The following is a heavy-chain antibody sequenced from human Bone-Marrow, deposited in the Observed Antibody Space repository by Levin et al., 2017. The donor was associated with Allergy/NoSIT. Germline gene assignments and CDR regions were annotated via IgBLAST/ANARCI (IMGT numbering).Heavy chain of an antibody. J-gene: IGHJ4*02. V-gene: IGHV3-21*01. D-gene: IGHD3-3*01. Sequence: SCAASGFTFDSFSMNWVRQAPGQGLEWVSSISRSSGYIYYADSVRGRFTISRDNAKNSLYLQLNSLRVDDTAIYFCVRDDMAPISGDRGLFDYWGQGTVVTVSA. CDR1: GFTFDSFS. CDR2: ISRSSGYI. CDR3: VRDDMAPISGDRGLFDY.